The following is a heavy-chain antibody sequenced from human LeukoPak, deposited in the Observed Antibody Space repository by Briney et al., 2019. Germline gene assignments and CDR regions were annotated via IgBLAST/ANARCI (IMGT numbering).Heavy chain of an antibody. CDR2: IYYSGSI. CDR1: GGSTSSSSYY. Sequence: SETLSLTCTVSGGSTSSSSYYWSWIRQPPGKGLEWIGYIYYSGSINYNPSLKSRVTISVDTSKNQFSLKLSSVTAADTAVYYCARLEAVEYFQHWGQGTLVTVSS. J-gene: IGHJ1*01. CDR3: ARLEAVEYFQH. V-gene: IGHV4-61*05. D-gene: IGHD6-13*01.